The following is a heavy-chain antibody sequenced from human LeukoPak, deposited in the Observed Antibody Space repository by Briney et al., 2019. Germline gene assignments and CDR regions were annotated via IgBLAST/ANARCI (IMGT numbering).Heavy chain of an antibody. D-gene: IGHD2/OR15-2a*01. CDR1: GFTISSYW. CDR2: IKSDGSST. Sequence: PGGSLRLSCAASGFTISSYWIHWVRQAPGKGLVWVSRIKSDGSSTSYADSVKGRFTISRDNAKNTLYLQMNSLRAEDTAVYYCTRVPYLGGQGTLVTVSS. V-gene: IGHV3-74*01. J-gene: IGHJ4*02. CDR3: TRVPYL.